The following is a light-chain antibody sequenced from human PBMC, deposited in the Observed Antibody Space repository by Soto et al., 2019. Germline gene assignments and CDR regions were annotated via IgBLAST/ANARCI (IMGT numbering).Light chain of an antibody. J-gene: IGKJ5*01. V-gene: IGKV3-11*01. CDR3: QQCTNSPIS. Sequence: EIVLTQSPGTVSLSPGEGATLSRSASQSVSRYLAWYQQKPGQAPRLLIYDASYRATGIPARFSGSGSVTDFTLTIRSLEPEDFAVYSCQQCTNSPISFGQGTRLEIK. CDR1: QSVSRY. CDR2: DAS.